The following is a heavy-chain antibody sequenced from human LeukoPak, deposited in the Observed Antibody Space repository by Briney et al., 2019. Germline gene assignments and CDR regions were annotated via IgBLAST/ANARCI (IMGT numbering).Heavy chain of an antibody. J-gene: IGHJ6*03. CDR2: ISSSSSYI. V-gene: IGHV3-21*04. D-gene: IGHD2-15*01. CDR1: GFTFSSYS. Sequence: GGSLRLSCAASGFTFSSYSMNWVRQAPGKGLEWVSSISSSSSYIYYADSVKGRFTISRDNAKNSLYLQMNSLRAEDTALYYCARDACPYCSGGSPPLYYYYYMDVWGKGTTVTVSS. CDR3: ARDACPYCSGGSPPLYYYYYMDV.